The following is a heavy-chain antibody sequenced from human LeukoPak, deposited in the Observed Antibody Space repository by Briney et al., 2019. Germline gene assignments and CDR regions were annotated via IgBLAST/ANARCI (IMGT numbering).Heavy chain of an antibody. V-gene: IGHV3-9*01. Sequence: GRSPRLSCAASGFTFDDYAVPWVRQAPGKGLEWVSGISWNSGSIGYADSVKGRFTISRDNAKNSLYLQMNSLRAEDTALYYCAKGPNYYDSSGYVDYWGQGTLVTVSS. J-gene: IGHJ4*02. CDR1: GFTFDDYA. D-gene: IGHD3-22*01. CDR2: ISWNSGSI. CDR3: AKGPNYYDSSGYVDY.